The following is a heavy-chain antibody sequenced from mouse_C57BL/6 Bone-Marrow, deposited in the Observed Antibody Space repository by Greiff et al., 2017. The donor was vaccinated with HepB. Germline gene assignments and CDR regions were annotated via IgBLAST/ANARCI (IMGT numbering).Heavy chain of an antibody. CDR3: AREDTTVVASFDY. J-gene: IGHJ2*01. V-gene: IGHV1-72*01. CDR1: GYTFTSYW. Sequence: QVQLQQPGAELVKPGASVKLSCKASGYTFTSYWKHWVKQRPGRGLEWIGRIDPNSGGTKYNEKFKSKATLTVDKPSSTAYMQLSSLTSEDSAVYYCAREDTTVVASFDYWGQGTTLTVSS. CDR2: IDPNSGGT. D-gene: IGHD1-1*01.